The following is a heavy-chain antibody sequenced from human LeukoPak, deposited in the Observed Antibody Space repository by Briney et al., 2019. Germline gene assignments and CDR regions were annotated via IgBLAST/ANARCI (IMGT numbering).Heavy chain of an antibody. CDR1: GFIFSSYG. V-gene: IGHV3-30*02. Sequence: GGSQRLYCAASGFIFSSYGMHWVRQAPGKGLEWVAFIRYDGSNKYHADSVKGRFTISRDNSKNTLYLQMNSLRADDTAVYYCAKTMSPYYYDSSGFWGQGTLVTVSS. CDR3: AKTMSPYYYDSSGF. J-gene: IGHJ4*02. CDR2: IRYDGSNK. D-gene: IGHD3-22*01.